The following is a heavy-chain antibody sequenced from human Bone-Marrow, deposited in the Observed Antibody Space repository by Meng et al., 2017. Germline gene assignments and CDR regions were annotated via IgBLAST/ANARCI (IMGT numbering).Heavy chain of an antibody. D-gene: IGHD5-24*01. V-gene: IGHV2-70*04. CDR3: ARTPGASNYALDY. J-gene: IGHJ4*02. Sequence: SGSTLVKPTQTITLTCTFSGFSLSSTGMRVSWIRQPPGKALEWLARIDWDDEKFYSTSLKTRLTISKDTSKNQVVLTMTNMDPVDTATYYCARTPGASNYALDYWGQGTLVTVSS. CDR1: GFSLSSTGMR. CDR2: IDWDDEK.